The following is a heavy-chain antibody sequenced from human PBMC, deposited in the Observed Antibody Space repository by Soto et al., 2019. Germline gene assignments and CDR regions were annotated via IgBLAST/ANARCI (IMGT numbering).Heavy chain of an antibody. J-gene: IGHJ4*02. V-gene: IGHV4-61*01. Sequence: PSETLSLTCTVSGGSASSGRYYWSWIRQPPGKGLEWIGYIYYSGSTKYNPSLKSRVTISVDTSKNQFSLKLSSMTAAGTAVYYCARSGSGSGWLGGQGTLVTVSS. CDR3: ARSGSGSGWL. CDR2: IYYSGST. CDR1: GGSASSGRYY. D-gene: IGHD6-19*01.